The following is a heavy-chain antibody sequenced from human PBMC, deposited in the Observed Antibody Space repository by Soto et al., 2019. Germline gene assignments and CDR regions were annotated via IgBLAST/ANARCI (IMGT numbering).Heavy chain of an antibody. CDR2: IYPSGST. Sequence: SETLSLTCTVSGGSISSYYWSCIWQPAGKGLEWIGRIYPSGSTNYNPSLKSRVTMSVDTSKNQFSLKLSSVTAADTAVYDCARVWNDYYYDGMDVLGQGTTVT. V-gene: IGHV4-4*07. CDR3: ARVWNDYYYDGMDV. CDR1: GGSISSYY. D-gene: IGHD1-1*01. J-gene: IGHJ6*02.